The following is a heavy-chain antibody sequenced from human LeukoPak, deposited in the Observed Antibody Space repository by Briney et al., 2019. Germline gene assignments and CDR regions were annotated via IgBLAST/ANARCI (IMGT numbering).Heavy chain of an antibody. V-gene: IGHV1-24*01. D-gene: IGHD6-13*01. J-gene: IGHJ5*02. Sequence: ASVKVSCKVSGYTFTEMSIHWVRQTPGKGLEWLGGIDPESGERVYAQNFRGRVTMSEDTSTDTAYMEVSSLRSEDTAVYYCARGDFLYGSSSWYNWFDPWGQGTLVTVSS. CDR3: ARGDFLYGSSSWYNWFDP. CDR1: GYTFTEMS. CDR2: IDPESGER.